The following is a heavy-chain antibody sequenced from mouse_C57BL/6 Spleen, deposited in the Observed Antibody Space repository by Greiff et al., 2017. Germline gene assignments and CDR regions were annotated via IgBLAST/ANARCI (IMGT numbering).Heavy chain of an antibody. CDR1: GYTFTSYW. CDR3: AREGSSYDYYAMDY. Sequence: QVQLQQPGAELVRPGSSVKLSCKASGYTFTSYWMDWVKQRPGQGLEWIGNIYPSDSETPYNQKFKDKARLTVDKSSSTAYMQLSSLTSEDSAVYYCAREGSSYDYYAMDYWGQGTSVTVSS. D-gene: IGHD1-1*01. CDR2: IYPSDSET. V-gene: IGHV1-61*01. J-gene: IGHJ4*01.